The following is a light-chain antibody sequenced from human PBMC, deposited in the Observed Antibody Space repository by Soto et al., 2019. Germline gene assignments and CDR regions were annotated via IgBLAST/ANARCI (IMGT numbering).Light chain of an antibody. CDR2: TIS. CDR1: QSISNS. CDR3: QQTHSTPLT. J-gene: IGKJ4*01. Sequence: DIQMTQSPSSLSAFVGDRVTITCRASQSISNSLNWYQQKPGKAPRLLISTISSLQSGVPSRFTGSGSGTDFTLTISSLQPEDFATFYCQQTHSTPLTFGGGTKV. V-gene: IGKV1-39*01.